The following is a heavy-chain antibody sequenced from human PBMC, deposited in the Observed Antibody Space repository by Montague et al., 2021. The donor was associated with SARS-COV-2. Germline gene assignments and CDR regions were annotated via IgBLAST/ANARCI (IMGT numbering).Heavy chain of an antibody. D-gene: IGHD3-3*01. J-gene: IGHJ6*02. CDR1: GFTFSSYW. Sequence: SLRLSCAASGFTFSSYWMSWVRQAPGKGLEWVANIKQDGSEKYYVDSVKGRYTISRDNAKNSVYLQMNSLRAEDTAVYYCARDSYWSSYYTDYYGMDVWGQGTTVTVPS. CDR2: IKQDGSEK. V-gene: IGHV3-7*01. CDR3: ARDSYWSSYYTDYYGMDV.